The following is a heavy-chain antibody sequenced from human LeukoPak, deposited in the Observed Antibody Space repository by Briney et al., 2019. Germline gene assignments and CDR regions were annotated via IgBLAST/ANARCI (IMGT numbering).Heavy chain of an antibody. D-gene: IGHD2-2*01. Sequence: TGGSLRLSCAASGFTFSSYSMNWVRQAPGKGLEWVSSISSSSSYIYYADSVKGRFTISRDNAKNSLYPQMNSLRAEDTAVYYCASLSCSSTSCGIDYWGQGTLVTVSS. CDR3: ASLSCSSTSCGIDY. J-gene: IGHJ4*02. CDR1: GFTFSSYS. V-gene: IGHV3-21*01. CDR2: ISSSSSYI.